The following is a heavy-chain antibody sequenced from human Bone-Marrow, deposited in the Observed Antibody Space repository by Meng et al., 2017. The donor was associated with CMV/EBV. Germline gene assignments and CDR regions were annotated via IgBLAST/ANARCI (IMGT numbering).Heavy chain of an antibody. V-gene: IGHV4-34*01. CDR1: GGYFRGYY. Sequence: SLNCAVYGGYFRGYYWGWIRQPPGKGLEWIGEINHSGSTNYSPSLKSRVTISVDTSKNQFSLKLSSVTAADTAVYYCARGTATGWFDPWGQGTLVTVSS. CDR3: ARGTATGWFDP. D-gene: IGHD4-17*01. J-gene: IGHJ5*02. CDR2: INHSGST.